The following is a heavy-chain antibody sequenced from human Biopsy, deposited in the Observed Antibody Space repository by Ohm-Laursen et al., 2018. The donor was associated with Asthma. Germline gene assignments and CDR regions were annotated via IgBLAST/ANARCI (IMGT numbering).Heavy chain of an antibody. CDR3: ARAVDYSHYYGIDV. V-gene: IGHV1-18*01. J-gene: IGHJ6*02. Sequence: ASVKVSCKTSGYTFNSAGITWVRQAPGQGLEWMGWISVYNGNTKVAQKLQGRVTMITDTSTSTAYMELRSLRSDDTAEYFCARAVDYSHYYGIDVWGQGTTVTVS. CDR1: GYTFNSAG. CDR2: ISVYNGNT. D-gene: IGHD3-10*01.